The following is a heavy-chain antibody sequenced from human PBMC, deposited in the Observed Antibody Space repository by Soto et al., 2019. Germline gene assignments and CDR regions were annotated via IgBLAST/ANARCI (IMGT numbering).Heavy chain of an antibody. J-gene: IGHJ3*02. V-gene: IGHV3-30*18. CDR3: AKDTGGSGSWFGDAFDI. D-gene: IGHD6-19*01. Sequence: QVQLVESGGGVVQPGRSLRLSCAASGFTFSSYGMHWVRQAPGKGLEWVAVISYDGSNKYYADSVKGRFTTSRDNSKNTLYLQMNSLRAEDTAVYYCAKDTGGSGSWFGDAFDIWGQGTMVTVSS. CDR2: ISYDGSNK. CDR1: GFTFSSYG.